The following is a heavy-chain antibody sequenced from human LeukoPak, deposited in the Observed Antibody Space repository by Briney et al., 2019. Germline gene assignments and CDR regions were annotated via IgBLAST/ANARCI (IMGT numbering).Heavy chain of an antibody. CDR1: GYSFTSYG. V-gene: IGHV1-2*02. D-gene: IGHD6-13*01. CDR2: INPNTGGT. Sequence: ASVKVSCKASGYSFTSYGFNWVRQAPGQGLEWMGWINPNTGGTNNAQKFQGRVTMTRDTSISTAYMELSSLRFDDTAVYYCARGWEQQLVDYWGQGTLVTVSS. J-gene: IGHJ4*02. CDR3: ARGWEQQLVDY.